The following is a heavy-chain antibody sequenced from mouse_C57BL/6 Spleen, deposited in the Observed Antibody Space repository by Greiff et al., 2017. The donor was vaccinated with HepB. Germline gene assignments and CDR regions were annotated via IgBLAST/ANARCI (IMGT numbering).Heavy chain of an antibody. J-gene: IGHJ4*01. CDR2: IRNKANGYTT. Sequence: EVMLVESGGGLVQPGGSLSLSCAASGFTFTDYYMSWVRQPPGKALEWLGFIRNKANGYTTEYSASVKGRFTISRDNSQSILYLQMNALRAEDSATYYCARSYYRAMDYWGQGTSVTVSS. V-gene: IGHV7-3*01. CDR1: GFTFTDYY. D-gene: IGHD2-12*01. CDR3: ARSYYRAMDY.